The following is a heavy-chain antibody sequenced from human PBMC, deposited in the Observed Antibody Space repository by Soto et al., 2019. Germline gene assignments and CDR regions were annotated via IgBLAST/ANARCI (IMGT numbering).Heavy chain of an antibody. CDR3: ARGSSSWYGVPFGY. V-gene: IGHV4-34*01. J-gene: IGHJ4*02. D-gene: IGHD6-13*01. CDR1: GGSFSGYY. CDR2: INHSGRT. Sequence: QVQLQQWGAGLLKPSETLSLTCAVYGGSFSGYYWSWIRQPPGKGLEWIGEINHSGRTNYNPSLKSRVTISVDTSKNQFSLKLSSVTAADTAVYYCARGSSSWYGVPFGYWGQGTLVTVSS.